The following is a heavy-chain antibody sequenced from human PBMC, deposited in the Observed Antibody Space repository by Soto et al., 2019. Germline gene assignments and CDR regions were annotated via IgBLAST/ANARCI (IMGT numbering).Heavy chain of an antibody. CDR2: ISYDGSNK. J-gene: IGHJ6*02. D-gene: IGHD6-6*01. V-gene: IGHV3-30*18. CDR3: AKDLRYSSSSTPYYYYYGMDV. Sequence: GGSLRLSCAASGFTFSSYGIHWVRQAPGKGLEWVAVISYDGSNKYYADSVKGRFTISRDNSKNTLYLQMNSLRAEDTAVYYCAKDLRYSSSSTPYYYYYGMDVWGQGTTVTVSS. CDR1: GFTFSSYG.